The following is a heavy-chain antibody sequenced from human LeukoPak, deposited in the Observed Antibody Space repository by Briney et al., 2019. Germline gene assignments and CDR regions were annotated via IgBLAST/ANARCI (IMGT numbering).Heavy chain of an antibody. J-gene: IGHJ6*02. CDR2: IKQDGSEK. CDR3: ARDSYILTGHYAYYYYGMDA. V-gene: IGHV3-7*01. CDR1: GFTFSSYW. Sequence: SGGSLRLSCAASGFTFSSYWMSWVRQAPGKGLEWVANIKQDGSEKYYVDSVKGRFTISRDNAKNSLYLQTNSLRAEDTAVYYCARDSYILTGHYAYYYYGMDAWGQGTTVTVSS. D-gene: IGHD3-9*01.